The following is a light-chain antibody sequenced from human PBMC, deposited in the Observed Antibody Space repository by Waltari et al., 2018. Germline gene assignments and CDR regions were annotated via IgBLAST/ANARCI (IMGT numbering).Light chain of an antibody. CDR1: SSDVGGYNY. J-gene: IGLJ1*01. V-gene: IGLV2-8*01. CDR2: EVN. CDR3: SSYAGSNNV. Sequence: QSALPQPPSASGSPGQSVTISCTGTSSDVGGYNYVSWYQQYPGKAPKLMIYEVNKRPSGVPDRFSGSKSGNTASLTVSGLQAEDEANYYCSSYAGSNNVFGTGTKVTVL.